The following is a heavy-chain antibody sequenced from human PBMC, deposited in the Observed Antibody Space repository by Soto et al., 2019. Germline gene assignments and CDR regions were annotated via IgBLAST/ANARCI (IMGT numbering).Heavy chain of an antibody. Sequence: GSLRLSCAASGXTFSSYSMHWVRQAPGKGLEWVAVISYDGSNKYYADSVKCRFTISRDNSKNTMYLQMNSLRAEDTAVYYCRTGIKDYWGQGTLGTVS. CDR1: GXTFSSYS. CDR2: ISYDGSNK. J-gene: IGHJ4*02. V-gene: IGHV3-30-3*01. CDR3: RTGIKDY. D-gene: IGHD1-1*01.